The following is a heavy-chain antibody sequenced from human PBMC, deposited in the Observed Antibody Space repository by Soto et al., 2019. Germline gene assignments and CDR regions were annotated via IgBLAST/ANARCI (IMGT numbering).Heavy chain of an antibody. V-gene: IGHV4-59*01. CDR1: GGSISGYY. CDR2: IYYSGNT. D-gene: IGHD3-10*01. J-gene: IGHJ5*02. Sequence: SSETLSLTCTVSGGSISGYYWSWIRQPPGKGLEWIGYIYYSGNTDYNPSLKSRVAISVDTSKNQFSLNLKSVTAADTAVYYCAREGPHSGWFDPWGQGTLVTVSS. CDR3: AREGPHSGWFDP.